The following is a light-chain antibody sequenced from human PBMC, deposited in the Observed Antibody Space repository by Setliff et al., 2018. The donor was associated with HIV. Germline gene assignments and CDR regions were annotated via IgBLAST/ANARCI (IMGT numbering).Light chain of an antibody. Sequence: QSALTQPASVSGSPGQSITISCTGTSSDVGSYDLVSWYQQHPGKAPKLMIYEGSKRPSGVSNRFSGSKSGNTASLTISGLQADDEADYYCSSYTTSSTLYVFGPGTKVTV. CDR3: SSYTTSSTLYV. V-gene: IGLV2-14*02. J-gene: IGLJ1*01. CDR2: EGS. CDR1: SSDVGSYDL.